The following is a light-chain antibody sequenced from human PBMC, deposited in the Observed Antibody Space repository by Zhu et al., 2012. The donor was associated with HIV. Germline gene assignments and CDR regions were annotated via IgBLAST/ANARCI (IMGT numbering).Light chain of an antibody. V-gene: IGKV1-9*01. CDR2: AAS. J-gene: IGKJ4*01. CDR3: QHLTVYPT. Sequence: DIQLTQSPSFLSAPVGDRVTITCRASQGISNYLAWYHQKPGKAPKLLIYAASILQSGVPSRFSGSGSGTEFTLTIGSLQPEDFATYYCQHLTVYPTFGGGSKVEIK. CDR1: QGISNY.